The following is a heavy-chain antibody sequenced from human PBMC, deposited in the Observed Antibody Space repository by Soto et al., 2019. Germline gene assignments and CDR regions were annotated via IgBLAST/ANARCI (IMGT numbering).Heavy chain of an antibody. V-gene: IGHV3-23*01. Sequence: EVQLLESGGGLAQPGGSLRLSCAASGFTFSTYAMSWVRQAPGKGLEWVSTISDSGSTYYADYVKGRFTISRNNSKNKLYKEMSSLRADDTAVYYCAKNNGGRDCSRTSCLYSFDYWGQGTLVTVSS. CDR1: GFTFSTYA. CDR3: AKNNGGRDCSRTSCLYSFDY. D-gene: IGHD2-2*01. CDR2: ISDSGST. J-gene: IGHJ4*02.